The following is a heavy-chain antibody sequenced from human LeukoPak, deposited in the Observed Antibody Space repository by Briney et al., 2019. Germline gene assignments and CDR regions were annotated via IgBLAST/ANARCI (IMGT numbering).Heavy chain of an antibody. CDR1: GGSISSYY. J-gene: IGHJ4*02. Sequence: SETLSLTCTVSGGSISSYYWSWLRQPPGKGLEWIGYIYYSGSTNYNPSLKSRVTISVDTSKNQFSLKLSSVTAADPAVYYCARWSGYLDYWGQGTLVTVSS. V-gene: IGHV4-59*01. CDR2: IYYSGST. D-gene: IGHD3-3*01. CDR3: ARWSGYLDY.